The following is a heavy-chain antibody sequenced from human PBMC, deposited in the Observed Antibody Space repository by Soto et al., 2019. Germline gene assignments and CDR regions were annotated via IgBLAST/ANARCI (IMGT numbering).Heavy chain of an antibody. CDR3: ARDSGLANWGSDAFDI. D-gene: IGHD7-27*01. J-gene: IGHJ3*02. V-gene: IGHV3-30*04. Sequence: GGSLRLSCAASGFTFSSYAMHWVRQAPGKGLEWVAVISYDGSNKYYADSVKGRFTISRDNSKNTLYLQMNSLRAEDTAVYYCARDSGLANWGSDAFDIWGQGTMVTVSS. CDR1: GFTFSSYA. CDR2: ISYDGSNK.